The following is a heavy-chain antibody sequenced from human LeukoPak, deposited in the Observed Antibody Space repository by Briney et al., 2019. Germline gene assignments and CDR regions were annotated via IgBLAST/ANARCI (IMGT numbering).Heavy chain of an antibody. CDR3: ARHYYTNAFDI. Sequence: PSETLSLTCTVSGGSISIRSYYWGWIRQPPGKGLEWNWSIYYSVRTYYNPSLNSRVTISVDTSKNQFSLKLSSVTAADTAVYYCARHYYTNAFDIWGEGTMVTVSS. CDR1: GGSISIRSYY. CDR2: IYYSVRT. J-gene: IGHJ3*02. V-gene: IGHV4-39*01. D-gene: IGHD3-10*01.